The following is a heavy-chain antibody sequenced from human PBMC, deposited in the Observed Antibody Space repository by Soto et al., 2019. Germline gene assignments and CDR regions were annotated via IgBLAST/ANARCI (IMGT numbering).Heavy chain of an antibody. Sequence: QVQLVQSGAEVKKPGSSVKVSCKASGGTFSSYGISWVRQAPGQGPEWMGEIIPIFGTANSAQKFQDRVTITADKSTSTAYMALSSLRSEDTAVYYCARRRSMVATGYGMDVWGQGTTVTVSS. V-gene: IGHV1-69*06. J-gene: IGHJ6*02. CDR1: GGTFSSYG. CDR2: IIPIFGTA. D-gene: IGHD5-12*01. CDR3: ARRRSMVATGYGMDV.